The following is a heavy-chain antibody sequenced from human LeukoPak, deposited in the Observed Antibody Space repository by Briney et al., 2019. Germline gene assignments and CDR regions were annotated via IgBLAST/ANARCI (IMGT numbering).Heavy chain of an antibody. V-gene: IGHV3-64*01. Sequence: GGSLRLSCAASGFTFSAYTMQWVRQAPGKGLEYVSAISNNGGSTYYANSVKGRFTISRDNSKNTLYLQMGSLRAEDMAVYYCAREKGGFDIWGQGTMVTVSS. CDR1: GFTFSAYT. CDR2: ISNNGGST. CDR3: AREKGGFDI. D-gene: IGHD2-15*01. J-gene: IGHJ3*02.